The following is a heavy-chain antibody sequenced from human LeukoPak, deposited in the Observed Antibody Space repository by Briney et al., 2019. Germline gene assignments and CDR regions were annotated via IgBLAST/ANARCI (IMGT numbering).Heavy chain of an antibody. CDR3: ARGAPEYCSSTSCYSGWYFDP. V-gene: IGHV7-4-1*02. Sequence: ASVKVSCKASGYTFTSYAMNWVRQAPGQGLEWMGWINTNTGNPTYAQGFTGRFVFSLDTSVSTAYLQISSLKAEDTAVYYCARGAPEYCSSTSCYSGWYFDPWGQGTLVTVSS. J-gene: IGHJ5*02. D-gene: IGHD2-2*01. CDR1: GYTFTSYA. CDR2: INTNTGNP.